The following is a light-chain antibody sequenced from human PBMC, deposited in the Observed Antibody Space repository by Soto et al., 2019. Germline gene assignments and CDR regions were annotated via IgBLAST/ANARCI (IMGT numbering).Light chain of an antibody. V-gene: IGKV1-39*01. CDR2: AAS. CDR1: QSITNY. J-gene: IGKJ2*01. CDR3: QQIDSNPYT. Sequence: DIQMTQAPSSLSASVGDRVTITCRASQSITNYLNWYQQKPGKAPKLLIYAASSLQSGVPSRFSGSGSGTDFTLTISSLQPEDSATYYCQQIDSNPYTFGQGTNLEIK.